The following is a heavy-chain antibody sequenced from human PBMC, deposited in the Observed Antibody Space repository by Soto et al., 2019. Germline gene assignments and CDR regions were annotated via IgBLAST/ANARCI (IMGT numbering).Heavy chain of an antibody. CDR3: ARHVYDYVWGSYRYVDY. V-gene: IGHV4-39*01. CDR1: GGSISSSSYY. CDR2: IYYSGST. J-gene: IGHJ4*02. D-gene: IGHD3-16*02. Sequence: QLQLQESGPGLVKPSETLSLTCTVSGGSISSSSYYWGWIRQPPGKGLEWIGSIYYSGSTYYNPSLKSRVTISVDTSKNQFSLKLSSVTAADTAVYYCARHVYDYVWGSYRYVDYWGQGTLVTVSS.